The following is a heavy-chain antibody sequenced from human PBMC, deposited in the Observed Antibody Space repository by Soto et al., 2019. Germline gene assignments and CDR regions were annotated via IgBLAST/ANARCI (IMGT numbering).Heavy chain of an antibody. J-gene: IGHJ5*02. CDR1: GGSITRGSYY. CDR2: IYYSGST. D-gene: IGHD3-3*02. Sequence: SETLSLTCTFSGGSITRGSYYWSWIRQPPGKGLEWIGSIYYSGSTYYNPSLKSRVTISVDTSKNQFSLKLSSVTAADTAVYYCASPKIAFYNWFDPWGQGTLVTVSS. V-gene: IGHV4-39*01. CDR3: ASPKIAFYNWFDP.